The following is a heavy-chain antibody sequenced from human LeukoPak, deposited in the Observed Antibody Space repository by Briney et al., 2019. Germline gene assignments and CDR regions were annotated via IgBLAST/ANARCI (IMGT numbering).Heavy chain of an antibody. CDR2: FDPEDGET. J-gene: IGHJ4*02. V-gene: IGHV1-24*01. CDR1: GYTLTELS. CDR3: ATGSTYYDILTGYQFDY. D-gene: IGHD3-9*01. Sequence: GASVKVSCKVSGYTLTELSMHWVRQAPGKGLEWMGGFDPEDGETIYAQKFQGRVTMTEDTSTDTAYMELSSLRSEDTAVYYCATGSTYYDILTGYQFDYWGQGTLVTVSS.